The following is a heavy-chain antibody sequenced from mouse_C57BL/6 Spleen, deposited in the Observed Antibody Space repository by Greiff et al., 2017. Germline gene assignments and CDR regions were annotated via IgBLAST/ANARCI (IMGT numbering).Heavy chain of an antibody. CDR3: ARGGYYGSILFDC. Sequence: LQQSDAELVKPGASVKISCKVSGYTFTDHTIHWMKQRPEPGLEWIGYIYPRDGSTKYNEKFEGKATLTADKSSSTAYMQLNSLTSEDSAVYFCARGGYYGSILFDCWGQGTTLTVSS. V-gene: IGHV1-78*01. J-gene: IGHJ2*01. CDR2: IYPRDGST. D-gene: IGHD1-1*01. CDR1: GYTFTDHT.